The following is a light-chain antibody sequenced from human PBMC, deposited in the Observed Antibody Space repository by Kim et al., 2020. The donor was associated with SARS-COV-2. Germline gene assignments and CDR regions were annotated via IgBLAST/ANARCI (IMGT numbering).Light chain of an antibody. J-gene: IGKJ5*01. Sequence: SPGERATLSCRARQSITSRYLTWYQHRPGQDPRLLIYDASSRATGIPDRFSGSGSGTDFTLTIDRLQPEDFAVYYCQQYVTSLFTFGQGTRLEIK. CDR1: QSITSRY. CDR2: DAS. CDR3: QQYVTSLFT. V-gene: IGKV3-20*01.